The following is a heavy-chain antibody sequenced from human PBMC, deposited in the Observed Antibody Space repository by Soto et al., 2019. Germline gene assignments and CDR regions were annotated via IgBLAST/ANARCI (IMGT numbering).Heavy chain of an antibody. Sequence: ASVKVSCKASGYTFTSYAMHWVRQAPGQRLEWMGWINAGNGNTKYSQKFQGRVTITRDTSASTAYMELSSLRPEDTAVYYSARGARLRGTYTSADWGKGTLVTVPQ. CDR2: INAGNGNT. D-gene: IGHD2-15*01. CDR3: ARGARLRGTYTSAD. CDR1: GYTFTSYA. J-gene: IGHJ4*02. V-gene: IGHV1-3*01.